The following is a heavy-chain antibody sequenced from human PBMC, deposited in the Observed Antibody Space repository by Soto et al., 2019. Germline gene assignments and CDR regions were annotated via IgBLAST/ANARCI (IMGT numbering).Heavy chain of an antibody. J-gene: IGHJ5*02. CDR3: ARDQRYNWNDEGWFDP. CDR1: GYIFSTYD. Sequence: QVQLVQSGAEVKKPGASVKVSCTASGYIFSTYDINWVRQAPGQGLEWMGWLNPNSGNTGYAQKFQGRVTMTRNTSINTAYMELSSLGSEDTAVYYCARDQRYNWNDEGWFDPWGQGTLVTVSS. V-gene: IGHV1-8*01. D-gene: IGHD1-20*01. CDR2: LNPNSGNT.